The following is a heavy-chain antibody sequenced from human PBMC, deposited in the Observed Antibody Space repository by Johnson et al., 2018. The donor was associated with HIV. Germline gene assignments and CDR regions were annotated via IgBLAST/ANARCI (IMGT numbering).Heavy chain of an antibody. Sequence: MQLVESGGGVVQPGRSLRLSCAASGFTFDDYGMSWVRQAPGKGLEWVGRIKSKTDGGTTDYAAPVKGRFTISRDDSKNTLYLQMNSLKTEDTAVYYCARDPYYDFLTGPRDAFDIWGQGTMVTVSS. CDR3: ARDPYYDFLTGPRDAFDI. J-gene: IGHJ3*02. CDR2: IKSKTDGGTT. D-gene: IGHD3-9*01. CDR1: GFTFDDYG. V-gene: IGHV3-15*01.